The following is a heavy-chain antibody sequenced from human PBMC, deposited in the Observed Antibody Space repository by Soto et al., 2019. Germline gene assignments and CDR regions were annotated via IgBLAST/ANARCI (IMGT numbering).Heavy chain of an antibody. V-gene: IGHV4-39*02. Sequence: SETLSLTCTVSGDSISSSTYFWGWVRQPPGKGLEWIGRIYYSGSTNYNPSLKSRVTISVDTSKNQFSLKLTSVTAADTAVYYCARDKITGLFDYWGQGTLVTVSS. CDR2: IYYSGST. D-gene: IGHD2-8*02. CDR3: ARDKITGLFDY. J-gene: IGHJ4*02. CDR1: GDSISSSTYF.